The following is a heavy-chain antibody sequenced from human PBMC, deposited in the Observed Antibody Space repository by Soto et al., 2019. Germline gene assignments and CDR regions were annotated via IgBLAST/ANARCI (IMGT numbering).Heavy chain of an antibody. Sequence: VKVSCKASGGTFSSYTISWVRQAPGQGLEWMGRIIPILGIANYAQKFQGRVTITADKSTSTAYMELSCLRSEDTAVYYCARSNDYGSGSSDAFDIWGQGTMVTVSS. V-gene: IGHV1-69*02. D-gene: IGHD3-10*01. J-gene: IGHJ3*02. CDR1: GGTFSSYT. CDR3: ARSNDYGSGSSDAFDI. CDR2: IIPILGIA.